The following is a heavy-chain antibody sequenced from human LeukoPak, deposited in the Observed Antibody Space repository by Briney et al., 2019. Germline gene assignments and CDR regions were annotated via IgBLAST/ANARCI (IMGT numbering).Heavy chain of an antibody. J-gene: IGHJ5*02. CDR3: ARGYGDRLDCFDP. CDR1: GLTFSSYG. D-gene: IGHD4-17*01. V-gene: IGHV3-33*01. Sequence: PGGSLRLSCAASGLTFSSYGMHWVRQAPGKGLEWVAVIWYGGSNKYYADSVKGRFTISRDNSKNTLYLQMNSLRAEDTAVYYCARGYGDRLDCFDPWGQGTLVTVSS. CDR2: IWYGGSNK.